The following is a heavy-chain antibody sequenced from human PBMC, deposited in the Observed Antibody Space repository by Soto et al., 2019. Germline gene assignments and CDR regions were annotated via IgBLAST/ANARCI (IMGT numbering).Heavy chain of an antibody. V-gene: IGHV4-59*01. D-gene: IGHD2-8*01. CDR2: IYYSGST. J-gene: IGHJ5*02. CDR1: GGSISNFY. Sequence: PSETMSIPSTVSGGSISNFYWSWIRKPPGKGLEWNGYIYYSGSTNYNPSLKSRVTISVDTSKNQFSLKLSSVTAADTVVYYCARDANGVPNWFDPCGQGTLVTVSS. CDR3: ARDANGVPNWFDP.